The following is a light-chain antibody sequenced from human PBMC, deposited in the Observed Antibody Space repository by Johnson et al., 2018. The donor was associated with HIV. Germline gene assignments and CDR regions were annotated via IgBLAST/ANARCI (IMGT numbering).Light chain of an antibody. Sequence: QSVLTQPPSVSAAPGQKVTISCSGSSSNIGNNYVSWYQQLPGTAPKLLIYDNNQRPSWIPDRFSGSKSGTSATLAITGLQTGDEADYYCGTWDSSLSVVFGTGTKVTVL. CDR1: SSNIGNNY. J-gene: IGLJ1*01. V-gene: IGLV1-51*01. CDR3: GTWDSSLSVV. CDR2: DNN.